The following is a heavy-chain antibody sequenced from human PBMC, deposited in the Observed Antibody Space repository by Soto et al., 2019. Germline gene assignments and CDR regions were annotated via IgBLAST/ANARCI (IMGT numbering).Heavy chain of an antibody. CDR3: AKDLVVGYCDRSGYFY. CDR2: ISAGGAST. Sequence: PRGSLTLACAASGLTFSSYAMNWVRPAPRKGLEWVSRISAGGASTFYANSVKGRFTTPTHNPTNTMYLQMNSLLAGGPAVYYCAKDLVVGYCDRSGYFYWGQGTLVTVSS. CDR1: GLTFSSYA. D-gene: IGHD3-22*01. V-gene: IGHV3-23*01. J-gene: IGHJ4*02.